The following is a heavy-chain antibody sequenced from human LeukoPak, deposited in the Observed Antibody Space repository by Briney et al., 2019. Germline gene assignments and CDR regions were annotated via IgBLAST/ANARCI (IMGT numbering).Heavy chain of an antibody. V-gene: IGHV3-48*01. J-gene: IGHJ4*02. CDR1: GFTFSSYG. D-gene: IGHD6-13*01. CDR2: ISSSSSTI. Sequence: PGGSLRLSCAASGFTFSSYGINWVRQAPGKGLEWVSYISSSSSTIYYADSVKGRFTISRDNAENSLYLQMNSLSAEDTAVYYCARSYSSRWYFDYWGRGTLVTVSS. CDR3: ARSYSSRWYFDY.